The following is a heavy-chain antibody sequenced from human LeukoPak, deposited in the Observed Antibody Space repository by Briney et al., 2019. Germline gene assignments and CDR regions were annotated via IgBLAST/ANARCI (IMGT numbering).Heavy chain of an antibody. CDR3: ARERVVTRYFDY. CDR1: GFTFSSYG. D-gene: IGHD1-26*01. CDR2: IRYDGSNK. J-gene: IGHJ4*02. V-gene: IGHV3-30*02. Sequence: GGSLRLSCAASGFTFSSYGMHWVRQAPGKGLEWVAFIRYDGSNKYYADSVKGRFTISRDNSKNTLYLQMNSLRAEDTAVYYCARERVVTRYFDYWGQGTQVTVSS.